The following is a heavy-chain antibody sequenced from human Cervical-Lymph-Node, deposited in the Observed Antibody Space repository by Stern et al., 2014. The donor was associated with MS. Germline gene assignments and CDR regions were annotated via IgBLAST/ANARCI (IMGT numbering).Heavy chain of an antibody. Sequence: EVQLVESGGGLIQPGRSLRLSCVGTGFNLRDYWMHWVRQAPGKGLEWLSHISWAGNVTAYAESVKGRFIISRDNAENTLYLQMNSLRADDTAVYFCSREPRFNSGISGMDVWGRGTTVTVSS. J-gene: IGHJ6*02. V-gene: IGHV3-74*03. D-gene: IGHD3-10*01. CDR1: GFNLRDYW. CDR2: ISWAGNVT. CDR3: SREPRFNSGISGMDV.